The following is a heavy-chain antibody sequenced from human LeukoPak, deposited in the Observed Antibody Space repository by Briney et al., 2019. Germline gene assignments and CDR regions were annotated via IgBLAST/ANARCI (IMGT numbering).Heavy chain of an antibody. D-gene: IGHD1-1*01. CDR3: ARDRYDWYFDL. CDR1: GYSISSGYY. V-gene: IGHV4-38-2*02. J-gene: IGHJ2*01. Sequence: SETLFLTCTVSGYSISSGYYWGWIRQPPGKGLEWIGSIYHSGSTYYNSSLKSRVTISVDTSKNQFSLKLSSVTAADTAVYYCARDRYDWYFDLWGRGTLVTVSS. CDR2: IYHSGST.